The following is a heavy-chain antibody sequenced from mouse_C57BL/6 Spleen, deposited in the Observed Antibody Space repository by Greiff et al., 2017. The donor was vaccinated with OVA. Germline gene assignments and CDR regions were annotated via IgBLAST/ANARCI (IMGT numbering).Heavy chain of an antibody. D-gene: IGHD2-4*01. V-gene: IGHV5-6*02. Sequence: EVKLVESGGDLVKPGGSLKLSCAASGFTFSSYGMSWVRQTPDKRLAWVATISSGGSYTYYPDSVKGRFTISRDNAKNTLYLQMSSLKSEDTAMYYCARQGNYDVSYAMDYWGQGTSVTVSS. J-gene: IGHJ4*01. CDR3: ARQGNYDVSYAMDY. CDR2: ISSGGSYT. CDR1: GFTFSSYG.